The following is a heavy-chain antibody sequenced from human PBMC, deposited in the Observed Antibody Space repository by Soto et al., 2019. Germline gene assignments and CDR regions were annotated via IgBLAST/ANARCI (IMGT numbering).Heavy chain of an antibody. V-gene: IGHV4-31*03. D-gene: IGHD3-22*01. CDR2: IYYSGST. CDR1: GGSISSGGYY. Sequence: SETLSLTCTVSGGSISSGGYYWSWIRQHPGKGLEWIGYIYYSGSTYYNPSLKSRVTISVDTSKNQFSLKLSSVTAADTAVYYCARDGNYYYDSTMRAFDIWGQGTMVTVSS. CDR3: ARDGNYYYDSTMRAFDI. J-gene: IGHJ3*02.